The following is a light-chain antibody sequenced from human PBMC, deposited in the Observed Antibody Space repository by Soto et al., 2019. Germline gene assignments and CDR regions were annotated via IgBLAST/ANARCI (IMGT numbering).Light chain of an antibody. CDR1: QNIYSN. Sequence: IVMTQSPTTLSVSPGERATLSCRASQNIYSNVAWYQQRPGQAPRLLIYRASTRAPGIPARFSGSGSGTDFTLTISSLQPEDFATYYCQQSYSTPHTFGQGTRLEIK. CDR2: RAS. J-gene: IGKJ5*01. CDR3: QQSYSTPHT. V-gene: IGKV3-15*01.